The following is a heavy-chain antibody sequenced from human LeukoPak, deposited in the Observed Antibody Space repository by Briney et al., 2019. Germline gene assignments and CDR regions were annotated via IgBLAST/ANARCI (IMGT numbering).Heavy chain of an antibody. D-gene: IGHD3-22*01. J-gene: IGHJ4*02. V-gene: IGHV3-23*01. CDR1: GFTFSSYA. CDR3: AKDLPHYYESSAMGPFDY. Sequence: PGGSLRLSCAASGFTFSSYAMRWVRQAPGKGLEWVSAISGSGGGTYYADSVKGRFTISRDNSKNTLYLQMNSLRAEDTAVYYCAKDLPHYYESSAMGPFDYWGQGTLVTVSS. CDR2: ISGSGGGT.